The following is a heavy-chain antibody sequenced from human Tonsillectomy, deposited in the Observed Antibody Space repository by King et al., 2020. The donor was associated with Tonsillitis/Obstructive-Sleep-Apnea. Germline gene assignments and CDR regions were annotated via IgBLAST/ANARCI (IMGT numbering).Heavy chain of an antibody. CDR3: AREGKEGYYDFWSAYFDY. V-gene: IGHV4-34*01. Sequence: VQLQQWGAGLLKPSETLSLTCAVYGGSFSDYSWTWLRQPPGKGLEWIGELNHSGSTNYNPSLKSRVTISVDTSKNQFSLKLNSVTAADTAVYYCAREGKEGYYDFWSAYFDYWGQGTLVTVSS. J-gene: IGHJ4*02. CDR2: LNHSGST. D-gene: IGHD3-3*01. CDR1: GGSFSDYS.